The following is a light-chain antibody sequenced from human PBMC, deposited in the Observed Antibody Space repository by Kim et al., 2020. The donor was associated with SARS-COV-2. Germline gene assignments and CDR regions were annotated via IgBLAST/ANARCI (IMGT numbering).Light chain of an antibody. Sequence: SPGGSATPTCTASQTINNRYLAWYQQKDGQAPRLLIYGASNRATGIPDRFSGSGSGTVFTLTISRLEAEDFAMYYCHQYGSPPLSFGQGTRLEIK. CDR3: HQYGSPPLS. J-gene: IGKJ5*01. V-gene: IGKV3-20*01. CDR2: GAS. CDR1: QTINNRY.